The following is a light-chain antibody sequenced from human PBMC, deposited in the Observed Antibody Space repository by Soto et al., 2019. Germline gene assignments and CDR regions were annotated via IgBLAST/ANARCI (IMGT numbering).Light chain of an antibody. CDR1: QSFSSN. CDR3: QQYYNWPLN. CDR2: CTS. V-gene: IGKV3-15*01. J-gene: IGKJ4*01. Sequence: ELVMTQSPATLSVSPGERATLSCRACQSFSSNVAWYQQKPGQAPRLLIYCTSTMVTGIPARFSGSGSGTEFTLTISSLQSEDFAVYYCQQYYNWPLNFGGGTKVDIK.